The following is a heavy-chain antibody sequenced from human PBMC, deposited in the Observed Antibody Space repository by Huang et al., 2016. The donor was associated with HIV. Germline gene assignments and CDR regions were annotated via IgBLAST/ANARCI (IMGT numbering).Heavy chain of an antibody. Sequence: EVQLLESGGGLVQPGGSLRLSCAASGFTFSNYAMGWVRQAPGKGLEWVSTMSANSDTTYYTDSVKGRFAISRDNSKNTLYLQMSGLRAEDAAIHYCAKAMFTSSWFAFNIWGLGTMVTVSS. J-gene: IGHJ3*02. CDR1: GFTFSNYA. V-gene: IGHV3-23*01. CDR2: MSANSDTT. CDR3: AKAMFTSSWFAFNI. D-gene: IGHD6-13*01.